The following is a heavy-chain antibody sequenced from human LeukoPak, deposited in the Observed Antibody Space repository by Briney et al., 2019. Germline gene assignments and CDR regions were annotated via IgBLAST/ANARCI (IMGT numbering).Heavy chain of an antibody. CDR1: GFTFSDYY. V-gene: IGHV3-11*05. D-gene: IGHD3-22*01. CDR2: ISSSSSYT. Sequence: GGSLRLSCAASGFTFSDYYMSWIRQAPGKGLEWVPYISSSSSYTNYADSVKGRFTISRDNAKNSLYLQMNSLRAEDTAVYYCARDCEYDSSGYFHDYWGQGTLVTVSS. CDR3: ARDCEYDSSGYFHDY. J-gene: IGHJ4*02.